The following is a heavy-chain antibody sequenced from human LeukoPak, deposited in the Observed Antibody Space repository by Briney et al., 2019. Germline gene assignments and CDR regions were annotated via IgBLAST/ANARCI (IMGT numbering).Heavy chain of an antibody. D-gene: IGHD3-3*01. Sequence: GGSLRLSCAASGLTFSSYSMNWVRQAPGKGLEWVSYISSGSSTIYYADSVKGRFTISRDNAKNSLYLQMNSLRAEDTAVYYCARAIWSGSNYYYYGMDVWGQGTTVTVSS. CDR3: ARAIWSGSNYYYYGMDV. CDR1: GLTFSSYS. J-gene: IGHJ6*02. CDR2: ISSGSSTI. V-gene: IGHV3-48*01.